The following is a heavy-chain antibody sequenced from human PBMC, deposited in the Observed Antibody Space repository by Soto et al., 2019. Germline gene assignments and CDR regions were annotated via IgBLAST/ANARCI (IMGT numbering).Heavy chain of an antibody. CDR2: MNPNSGNT. D-gene: IGHD4-17*01. Sequence: QVQLVQSGAEVKKPGASVKVSCKASGYTFTSYDINWVRXXXXXGLEWMGWMNPNSGNTGYAQKFQGRVTMTRNTSISTAYMXLXSLRSEDTAVYYCARTLYGDNVDYWGQGTLVTVSS. J-gene: IGHJ4*02. CDR1: GYTFTSYD. CDR3: ARTLYGDNVDY. V-gene: IGHV1-8*01.